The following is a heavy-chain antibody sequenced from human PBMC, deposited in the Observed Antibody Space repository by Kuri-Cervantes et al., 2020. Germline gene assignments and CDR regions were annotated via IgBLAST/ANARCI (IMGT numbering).Heavy chain of an antibody. Sequence: SVKVSCKASGFTFTSSAMQWVRQARGQRLEWIGWIVVGSGNTNYAQKLQGRVTMTTDTSTSTAYMELRSLRSDDTAVYYCARDYHDYWGQGTLVTVSS. V-gene: IGHV1-58*02. D-gene: IGHD3-16*02. CDR2: IVVGSGNT. CDR1: GFTFTSSA. J-gene: IGHJ4*02. CDR3: ARDYHDY.